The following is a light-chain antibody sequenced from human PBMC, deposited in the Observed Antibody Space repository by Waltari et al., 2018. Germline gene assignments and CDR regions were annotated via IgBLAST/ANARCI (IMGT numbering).Light chain of an antibody. CDR1: TSDVGNYDL. Sequence: QSALTQPASVSGTPGQSITISCTGTTSDVGNYDLVSWYQQHPGKAPKLLICEVITRPSVVSRRFSGSKSGNTASLTISGLQAEDEADYYCCSYAGRGTYVFGSGTKVTVL. CDR3: CSYAGRGTYV. V-gene: IGLV2-23*02. J-gene: IGLJ1*01. CDR2: EVI.